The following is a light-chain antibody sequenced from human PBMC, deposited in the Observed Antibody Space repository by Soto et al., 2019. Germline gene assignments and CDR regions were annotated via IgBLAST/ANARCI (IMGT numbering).Light chain of an antibody. Sequence: VIWLTQSPSLLSAFTGDRVTLSGMMSQGISSHLAWYQQKPGKAPELLIYAASTLQSGVPSRFSGSGSGTDFTLTISCLQSEDFAAYYCQQYYSFPQTFGQGTKVDIK. CDR2: AAS. CDR1: QGISSH. J-gene: IGKJ1*01. CDR3: QQYYSFPQT. V-gene: IGKV1D-8*01.